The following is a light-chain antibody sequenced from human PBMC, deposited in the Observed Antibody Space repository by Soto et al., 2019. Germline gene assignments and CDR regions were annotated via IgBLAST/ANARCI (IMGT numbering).Light chain of an antibody. CDR3: ISYARRNNAVV. V-gene: IGLV2-8*01. CDR2: GVS. Sequence: QSALTQPPSASGSPGQSVTISCTGTSSDVGGYNSVSWYQQHPGKAPKLMIYGVSTRPSGVPDRFSGSKSGNTASLPVSGLHAEDEAAYYCISYARRNNAVVFGGGTKLTVL. J-gene: IGLJ2*01. CDR1: SSDVGGYNS.